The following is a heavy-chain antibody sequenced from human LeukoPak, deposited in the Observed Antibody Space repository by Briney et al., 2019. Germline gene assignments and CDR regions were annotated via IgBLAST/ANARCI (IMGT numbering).Heavy chain of an antibody. Sequence: SETLSLTCTVSGGSIRSSYYYWGWIRQPPGKGLEWIGSIYDSGSTYYNPSLKSRVTISVDTSKNQFSLKLSSVTAADTAVYYCARGGYSSSWYYYYGMDVWGQGTTVTVSS. CDR3: ARGGYSSSWYYYYGMDV. CDR2: IYDSGST. V-gene: IGHV4-39*01. CDR1: GGSIRSSYYY. D-gene: IGHD6-13*01. J-gene: IGHJ6*02.